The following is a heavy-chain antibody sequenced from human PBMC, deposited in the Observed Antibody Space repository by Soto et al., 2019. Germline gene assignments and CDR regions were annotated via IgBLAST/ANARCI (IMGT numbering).Heavy chain of an antibody. CDR1: GFTFDDYT. J-gene: IGHJ6*02. CDR3: AKERAVVVPDSINYFGMDV. D-gene: IGHD2-2*01. V-gene: IGHV3-43*01. Sequence: EVHLAESGGAVVQPGGSLRLSCAASGFTFDDYTLHWVRQAPGKGLEWVSLISWDGNSTYYADSVKGRFTISRDNSKNSLFLEMNSLRSEDPALYYWAKERAVVVPDSINYFGMDVCGQGTTVTVSS. CDR2: ISWDGNST.